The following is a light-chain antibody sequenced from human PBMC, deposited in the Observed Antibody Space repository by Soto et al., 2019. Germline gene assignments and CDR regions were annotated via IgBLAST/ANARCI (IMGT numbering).Light chain of an antibody. V-gene: IGKV2-28*01. CDR1: QSLLHSPEYNY. CDR3: MQALQTPRLT. Sequence: IVMTQSPLSLPVTPGEPASISSRSSQSLLHSPEYNYLHWYLQKPGQSPQLLIYLGSNRASGVPDRFSGTGSGTDFTLKISRVAAEDVRVCYYMQALQTPRLTFGGGTKVDIK. J-gene: IGKJ4*01. CDR2: LGS.